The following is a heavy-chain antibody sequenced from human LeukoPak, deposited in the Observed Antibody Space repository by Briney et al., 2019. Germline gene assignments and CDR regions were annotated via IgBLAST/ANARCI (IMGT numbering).Heavy chain of an antibody. J-gene: IGHJ5*02. D-gene: IGHD3-22*01. CDR3: ARDMRQPYYYDSSGYYRYSYWFDP. V-gene: IGHV4-61*02. CDR2: IYTSGST. CDR1: GGSISSGSYY. Sequence: PSETLSLTCTVSGGSISSGSYYWSWIRQPAGKGLEWIGRIYTSGSTNYNPSLKSRVTISVDTSKNQFSLKLSSVTAADTAAYYCARDMRQPYYYDSSGYYRYSYWFDPWGQGTLVTVSS.